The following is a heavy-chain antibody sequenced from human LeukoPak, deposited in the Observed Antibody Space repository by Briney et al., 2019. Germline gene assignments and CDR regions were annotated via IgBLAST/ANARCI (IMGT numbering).Heavy chain of an antibody. CDR3: ARATPAGSSTD. CDR1: GYTFTSYG. D-gene: IGHD4-17*01. V-gene: IGHV1-18*01. CDR2: ISAYNGNT. Sequence: ASVKVSCKASGYTFTSYGISWVRQAPGQGLEWMGWISAYNGNTNYAQKLQGRVTMTTDTSTSTAHMELRSLRSDDTAVYYCARATPAGSSTDWGQGTLVTVSS. J-gene: IGHJ4*02.